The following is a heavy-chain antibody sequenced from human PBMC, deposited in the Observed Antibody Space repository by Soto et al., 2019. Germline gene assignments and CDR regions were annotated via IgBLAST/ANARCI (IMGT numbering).Heavy chain of an antibody. J-gene: IGHJ4*02. CDR2: IWYDGSNK. D-gene: IGHD3-16*02. V-gene: IGHV3-33*01. CDR1: GFSFSSYG. CDR3: ARDGEDYVRGTYRYFDY. Sequence: VQLVESGGGVVQPGRSLRLSCAASGFSFSSYGMHWVRQAPGKGLEWVAVIWYDGSNKYYVDSVKGRFTISRDNSKNTLYLQMNSLRAEDTAVYHCARDGEDYVRGTYRYFDYWGQGILVAVSS.